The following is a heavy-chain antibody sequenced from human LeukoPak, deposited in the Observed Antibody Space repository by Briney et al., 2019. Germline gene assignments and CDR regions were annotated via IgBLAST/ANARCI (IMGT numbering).Heavy chain of an antibody. Sequence: SETLSLTCTVSGGSLRSYYWSWIRQPPGKALEWVGVGSYSGATSSNPSVKSRVTISVDTSKNLFSLTLSSVTAADTAVYYCARDVLAYCGGDYYSGYFDYWGQGTLVTVSS. CDR1: GGSLRSYY. D-gene: IGHD2-21*02. J-gene: IGHJ4*02. CDR2: GSYSGAT. CDR3: ARDVLAYCGGDYYSGYFDY. V-gene: IGHV4-59*01.